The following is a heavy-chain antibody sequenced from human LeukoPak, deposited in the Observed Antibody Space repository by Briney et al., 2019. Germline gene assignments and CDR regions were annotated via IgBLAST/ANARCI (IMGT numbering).Heavy chain of an antibody. CDR3: ARDYYDSSGYSKSWYFDY. V-gene: IGHV4-38-2*02. J-gene: IGHJ4*02. CDR2: IYHSGST. Sequence: SETLSLTCTVSGYSISSGYYWGWIRQPPGKGLEWIGSIYHSGSTYYNPSLKSRATISVDTSKNQFSLKLSSVTAADTAVYYCARDYYDSSGYSKSWYFDYWGQGTLVTVSS. CDR1: GYSISSGYY. D-gene: IGHD3-22*01.